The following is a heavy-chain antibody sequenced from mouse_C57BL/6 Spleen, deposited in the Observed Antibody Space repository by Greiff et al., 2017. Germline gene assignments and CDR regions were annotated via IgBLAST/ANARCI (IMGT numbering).Heavy chain of an antibody. CDR3: ARHAAFYGNPDWFAY. D-gene: IGHD2-1*01. CDR1: GFTFSSYT. V-gene: IGHV5-9*01. J-gene: IGHJ3*01. CDR2: ISGGGGNT. Sequence: EVQLVESGGGLVKPGGSLKLSCAASGFTFSSYTMSWVRQTPEKRLEWVATISGGGGNTYYPDSVKGRFTISRDNAKNTLYLQMSSLRSEDTALYYCARHAAFYGNPDWFAYWGQGTLVTVSA.